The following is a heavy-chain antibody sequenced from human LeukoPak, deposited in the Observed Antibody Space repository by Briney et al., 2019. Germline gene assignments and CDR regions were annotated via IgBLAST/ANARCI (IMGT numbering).Heavy chain of an antibody. D-gene: IGHD6-13*01. J-gene: IGHJ4*02. Sequence: GGSLRLSCAASGFTPSRNYMSWVRQAPGKGLEWGSVIYSGGSTYYAASAKGRVTISRDNSKNALYLQMNSLRAEGTAVYYCARWSSSSWSDYFDYWGQGTLVTVSS. V-gene: IGHV3-53*01. CDR3: ARWSSSSWSDYFDY. CDR2: IYSGGST. CDR1: GFTPSRNY.